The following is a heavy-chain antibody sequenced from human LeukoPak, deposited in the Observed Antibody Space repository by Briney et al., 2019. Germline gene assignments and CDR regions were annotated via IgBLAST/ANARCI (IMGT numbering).Heavy chain of an antibody. CDR2: ISNSGSSI. CDR3: ANDISPPGVVNPYFFDY. Sequence: PGGSLRLSCAASGFTFSSYSMNWVRQAPGKVLEWVSSISNSGSSIYYADSVKGRFTISRDNAKNSLYLQMNSLRPEDTALYYCANDISPPGVVNPYFFDYWGQGTLVTVSS. D-gene: IGHD3-3*01. V-gene: IGHV3-21*04. CDR1: GFTFSSYS. J-gene: IGHJ4*01.